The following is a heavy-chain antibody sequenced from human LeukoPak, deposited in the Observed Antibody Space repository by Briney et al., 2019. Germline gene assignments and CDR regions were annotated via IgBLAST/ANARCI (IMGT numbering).Heavy chain of an antibody. J-gene: IGHJ4*02. V-gene: IGHV3-21*04. CDR1: GFTFSSYS. Sequence: GGSLRLSCAASGFTFSSYSMNWVRQAPGKGLEWVSSISSSSSYIYYADSVKSRFTISRDNAKNTLCLQMNSLRAEDTAVYYCAKDKDSGGLWFGYFDYWGQGTLVTVSS. CDR2: ISSSSSYI. CDR3: AKDKDSGGLWFGYFDY. D-gene: IGHD3-10*01.